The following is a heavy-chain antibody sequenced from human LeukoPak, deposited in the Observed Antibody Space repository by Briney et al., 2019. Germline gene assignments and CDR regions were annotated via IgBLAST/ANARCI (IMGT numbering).Heavy chain of an antibody. D-gene: IGHD3-22*01. Sequence: SETLSLTCTVSGGSISSADYYWRWIRQPPGKGLEWIGYIYNSGNTYYNPTLKSRVTISVDRSKNQFSLKQSSVTAADTAVYYCARATITMAVGVPADAFDIWGQGTMVTVSS. CDR1: GGSISSADYY. CDR3: ARATITMAVGVPADAFDI. CDR2: IYNSGNT. V-gene: IGHV4-30-4*01. J-gene: IGHJ3*02.